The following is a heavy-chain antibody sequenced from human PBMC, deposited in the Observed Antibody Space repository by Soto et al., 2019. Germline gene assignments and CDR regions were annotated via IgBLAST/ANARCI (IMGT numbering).Heavy chain of an antibody. CDR2: ITASGDDT. Sequence: PGGSLRLSCASSGFTFSSHAMTLVRQVPGKGLEWVSTITASGDDTFYADSVKGRFTISRDNSENTVFLQMSSLRAADTAAYYCAKDGHSVKWYYYMDVWGKGTTVNVSS. CDR3: AKDGHSVKWYYYMDV. CDR1: GFTFSSHA. V-gene: IGHV3-23*01. J-gene: IGHJ6*03. D-gene: IGHD2-8*01.